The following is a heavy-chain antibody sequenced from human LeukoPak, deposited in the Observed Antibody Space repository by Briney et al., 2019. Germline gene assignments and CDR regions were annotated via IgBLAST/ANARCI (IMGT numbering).Heavy chain of an antibody. CDR2: ISAYSLNT. J-gene: IGHJ4*02. CDR1: GYTFTSYG. D-gene: IGHD3-9*01. CDR3: ARGKRDKVLRYFDWLLDPFDY. V-gene: IGHV1-18*01. Sequence: GASVKVSCKASGYTFTSYGISWVRQAPGQGLEWMGWISAYSLNTNYAQKFQGRVTITADESTSTAYMELSSLRSEDTAVYYCARGKRDKVLRYFDWLLDPFDYWGQGTLVTVSS.